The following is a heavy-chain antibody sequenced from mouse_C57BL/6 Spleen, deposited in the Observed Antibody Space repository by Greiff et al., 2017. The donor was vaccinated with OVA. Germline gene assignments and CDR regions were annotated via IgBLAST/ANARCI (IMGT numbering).Heavy chain of an antibody. CDR1: GYTFTSYW. Sequence: QVQLQQPGAELVRPGSSVKLSCKASGYTFTSYWMDWVKQRPGQGLEWIGNIYPSDSETHYNQKFKDKATLTVDKSSSTAYLQLSSLTSEDSAVYYCASSLDGSYAMDYWGQGTSVTVSS. CDR3: ASSLDGSYAMDY. CDR2: IYPSDSET. D-gene: IGHD2-3*01. V-gene: IGHV1-61*01. J-gene: IGHJ4*01.